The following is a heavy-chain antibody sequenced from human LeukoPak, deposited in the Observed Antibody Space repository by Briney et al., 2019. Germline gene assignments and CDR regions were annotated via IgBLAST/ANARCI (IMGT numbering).Heavy chain of an antibody. Sequence: GGSLRLSCAASGFTFSSYEMNWVRQAPGKGLEWVSYISSSGSTIYYADSVKGRFTISRDNAKNSLYLQMNSLRAEDTAVYYCARGGSSWLYYYGMDVWGQGTTVTVSS. D-gene: IGHD6-13*01. V-gene: IGHV3-48*03. CDR2: ISSSGSTI. J-gene: IGHJ6*02. CDR1: GFTFSSYE. CDR3: ARGGSSWLYYYGMDV.